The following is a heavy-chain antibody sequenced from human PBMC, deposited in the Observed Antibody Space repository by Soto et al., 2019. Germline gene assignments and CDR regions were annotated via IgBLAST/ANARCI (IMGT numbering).Heavy chain of an antibody. Sequence: GGSLRLSCVASGFPYSYYWMSWVRQAPGKGLEWVARIKFDGTNIQYADSAKGRFTISRDNAENSLYLQMRSLRDGDTAVYYCARGGLAAAGTDRFDPWGQGTLVTVSS. D-gene: IGHD6-13*01. J-gene: IGHJ5*02. V-gene: IGHV3-7*03. CDR1: GFPYSYYW. CDR3: ARGGLAAAGTDRFDP. CDR2: IKFDGTNI.